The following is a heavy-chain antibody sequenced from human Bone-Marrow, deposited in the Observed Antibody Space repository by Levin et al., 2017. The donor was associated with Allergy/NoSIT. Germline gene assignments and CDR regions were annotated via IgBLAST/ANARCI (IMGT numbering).Heavy chain of an antibody. J-gene: IGHJ6*02. D-gene: IGHD3-22*01. V-gene: IGHV4-59*01. CDR1: GGSITSDY. CDR2: INYSGRN. CDR3: ARDDTSGYDSDRYYHYGMDV. Sequence: KASETLSLTCSVSGGSITSDYWSWIRQPPGKGLEWIGYINYSGRNNYNPSLQSRVTLSVDTSKNQFSLKLSSVTAAATAVYYCARDDTSGYDSDRYYHYGMDVWGQGTTVIVSS.